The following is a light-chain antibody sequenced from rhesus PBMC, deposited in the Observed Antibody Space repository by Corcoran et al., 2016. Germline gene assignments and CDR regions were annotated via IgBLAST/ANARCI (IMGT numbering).Light chain of an antibody. CDR3: QQHDNSPYS. V-gene: IGKV1-69*01. CDR2: SAT. CDR1: QGISSW. Sequence: DIQMTQSPSSLSASVGDKVTITCHASQGISSWLAWSQQKQGKAPKLLIYSATNLETGVPSRFSGSGSGTDVTLTISSLQPEDIATYYCQQHDNSPYSFGQGTKVEIK. J-gene: IGKJ2*01.